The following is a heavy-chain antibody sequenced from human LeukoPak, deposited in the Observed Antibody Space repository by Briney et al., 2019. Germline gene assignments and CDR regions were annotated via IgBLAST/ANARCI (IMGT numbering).Heavy chain of an antibody. D-gene: IGHD4-11*01. CDR1: GGSISSSSSY. J-gene: IGHJ4*02. CDR3: TRRGTATTERFDY. CDR2: IYYTGSA. V-gene: IGHV4-39*01. Sequence: SETLSLTCTVSGGSISSSSSYWGWIRQPPGKGLEWIASIYYTGSAYYNPSLKSRVTISVDTSKNQFSLTLSSVTAADTPVYYCTRRGTATTERFDYWGQGTLVTVSS.